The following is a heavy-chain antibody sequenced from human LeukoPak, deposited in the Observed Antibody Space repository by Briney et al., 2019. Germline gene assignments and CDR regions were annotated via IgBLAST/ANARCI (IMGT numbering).Heavy chain of an antibody. V-gene: IGHV4-59*01. J-gene: IGHJ4*02. CDR2: IYYSGST. CDR1: GGSISSYY. D-gene: IGHD5-18*01. CDR3: ARGNSYGSYYFDY. Sequence: PSETLSLTCTVSGGSISSYYWSWIRQPPGKGLEWIGYIYYSGSTNYNPSLKSRVTISVDTSKNQFSLKLSSVTAADTAMYYCARGNSYGSYYFDYWGQGTLVTVSS.